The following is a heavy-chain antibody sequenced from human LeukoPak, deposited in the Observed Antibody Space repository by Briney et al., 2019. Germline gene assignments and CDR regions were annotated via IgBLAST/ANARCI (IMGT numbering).Heavy chain of an antibody. CDR3: ARRGYCSSTSCLTFDY. J-gene: IGHJ4*02. V-gene: IGHV1-2*02. Sequence: ASVKVSCKASGYTFTGYYMHWVRQAPGQGLEWMGWINPNSGGTNYAQKLQGRVTMTTDTSTSTAYMELRSLRSDDTAVYYCARRGYCSSTSCLTFDYWGQGTLVTVSS. CDR2: INPNSGGT. D-gene: IGHD2-2*01. CDR1: GYTFTGYY.